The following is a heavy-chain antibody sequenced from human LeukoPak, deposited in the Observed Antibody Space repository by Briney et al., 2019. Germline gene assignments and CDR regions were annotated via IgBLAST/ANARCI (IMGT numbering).Heavy chain of an antibody. Sequence: PLQTLSLTCTVSGGSITTYYWSWIRQPPGKGLEYIGYIYYSGNTSYNPSLGSRVTISVDSSKNQISLKASSVTAADTAVYYCARQQKVNWGSYLYFDLWGRGTLVTVS. D-gene: IGHD3-16*01. CDR1: GGSITTYY. J-gene: IGHJ2*01. CDR3: ARQQKVNWGSYLYFDL. V-gene: IGHV4-59*08. CDR2: IYYSGNT.